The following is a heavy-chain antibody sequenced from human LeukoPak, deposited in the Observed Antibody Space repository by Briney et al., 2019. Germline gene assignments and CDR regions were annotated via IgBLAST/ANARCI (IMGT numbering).Heavy chain of an antibody. J-gene: IGHJ5*02. V-gene: IGHV3-21*01. CDR1: GFTFSSYS. Sequence: PGGSLRLSCAASGFTFSSYSMNWVRQAPGKGLEWVSSISSSSSYIYYADSVKGRFTISRDNAKNSLYLQMNSLRAEDTAVYYCARDFRITMVRGVIPWSQGTLVTVSS. CDR3: ARDFRITMVRGVIP. D-gene: IGHD3-10*01. CDR2: ISSSSSYI.